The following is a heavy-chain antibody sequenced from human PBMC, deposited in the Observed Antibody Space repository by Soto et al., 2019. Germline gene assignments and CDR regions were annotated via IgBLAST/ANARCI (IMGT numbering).Heavy chain of an antibody. D-gene: IGHD2-15*01. CDR3: AKAVGCSGGSCYRIDY. CDR1: GFTFSSYA. V-gene: IGHV3-23*01. J-gene: IGHJ4*02. Sequence: EVQLLESGGGLVQPGGSLRLSCAASGFTFSSYAMSWVRQAPGKGLEWVSAISGSGGSTYYADSVKGRFIISRDNSKNTLYLQMNSLRAEDTAVYYCAKAVGCSGGSCYRIDYWGQGTLVTVSS. CDR2: ISGSGGST.